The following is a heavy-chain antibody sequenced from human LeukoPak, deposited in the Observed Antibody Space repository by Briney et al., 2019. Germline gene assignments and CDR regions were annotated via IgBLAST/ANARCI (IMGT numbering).Heavy chain of an antibody. CDR2: IRYDGSNK. Sequence: GGSLRLSCAASGFTFSGYGMHWVRQAPGKGLEWVAFIRYDGSNKYYADSVKGRFTISRDNSKNTLYLQMNSLRAEDTAVYYCAKVTSYSSSWCDYWGQGTLVTVSS. V-gene: IGHV3-30*02. CDR3: AKVTSYSSSWCDY. D-gene: IGHD6-13*01. CDR1: GFTFSGYG. J-gene: IGHJ4*02.